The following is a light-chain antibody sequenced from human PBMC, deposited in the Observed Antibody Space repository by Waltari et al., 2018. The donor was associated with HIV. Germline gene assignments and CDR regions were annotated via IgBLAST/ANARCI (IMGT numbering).Light chain of an antibody. Sequence: QSVLTQPPSVSGAPGQRVNISCTGSRSNIGAGYAVHWYQPLPGTAPKLLIYGNSNRPSGVPDRFSGSKSGTSASLAITGLQAEDEADYYCQSYDSSLSGSNVFGGGTKLTVL. CDR3: QSYDSSLSGSNV. CDR2: GNS. V-gene: IGLV1-40*01. J-gene: IGLJ2*01. CDR1: RSNIGAGYA.